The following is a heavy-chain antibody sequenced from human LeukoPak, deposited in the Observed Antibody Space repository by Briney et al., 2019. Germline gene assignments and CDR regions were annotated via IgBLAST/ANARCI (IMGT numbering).Heavy chain of an antibody. CDR3: ARVHPPFDYDSSGYYFGGVDY. Sequence: PSETLSLTCAVYGGSFSSYYWSWIRQPQGKGLEWIGEIYHSGSTNYNPSLKSRVTISVDTSKNQFSLKLSSVTAAGTAVYYCARVHPPFDYDSSGYYFGGVDYWGQGTLVTVSS. V-gene: IGHV4-34*01. CDR2: IYHSGST. D-gene: IGHD3-22*01. CDR1: GGSFSSYY. J-gene: IGHJ4*02.